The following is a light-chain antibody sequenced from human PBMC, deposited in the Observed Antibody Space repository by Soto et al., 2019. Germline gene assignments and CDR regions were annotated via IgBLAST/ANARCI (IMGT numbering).Light chain of an antibody. Sequence: DIQMTQSPSSLSASVGDRVTITCRASQSISSYLNWYQQKPGKAPKLLIYAASSLQSGVPSRFSGSGSATHLNLTSSRLKPEDFATYYCQQSYSTPWTFGQVTKVDIK. CDR2: AAS. CDR1: QSISSY. V-gene: IGKV1-39*01. CDR3: QQSYSTPWT. J-gene: IGKJ1*01.